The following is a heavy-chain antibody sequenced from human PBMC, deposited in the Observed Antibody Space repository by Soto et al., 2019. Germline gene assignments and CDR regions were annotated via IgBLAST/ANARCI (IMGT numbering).Heavy chain of an antibody. CDR2: ISSSSSTI. D-gene: IGHD3-3*01. CDR1: GFTFSSYS. Sequence: GGSLRLSCAASGFTFSSYSMNWVRQAPGKGLEWVSYISSSSSTIYYADSVKGRFTISRDNAKNSLYLQMNSLRAEDTAVYYCARTYLDFEFDYWGQGTLVTVSS. CDR3: ARTYLDFEFDY. V-gene: IGHV3-48*01. J-gene: IGHJ4*02.